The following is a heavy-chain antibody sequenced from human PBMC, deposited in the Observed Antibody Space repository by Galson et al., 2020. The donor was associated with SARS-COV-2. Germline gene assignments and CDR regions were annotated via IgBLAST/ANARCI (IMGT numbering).Heavy chain of an antibody. CDR2: ISYDGSDR. CDR1: EFTFSTYA. V-gene: IGHV3-30*09. Sequence: TGGSLRLSCAASEFTFSTYAMHWVRQAPGKGLEWVAVISYDGSDRYYAESVKGRFDISRDNFKNTLHLHMSSLRAEDTAVYYCARALGYCSSTSCLYCYYDALDVGGQGATVTVCS. J-gene: IGHJ6*02. CDR3: ARALGYCSSTSCLYCYYDALDV. D-gene: IGHD2-2*01.